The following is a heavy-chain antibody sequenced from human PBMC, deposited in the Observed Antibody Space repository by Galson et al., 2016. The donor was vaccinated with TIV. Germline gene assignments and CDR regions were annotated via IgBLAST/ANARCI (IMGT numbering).Heavy chain of an antibody. D-gene: IGHD3-16*01. J-gene: IGHJ4*02. Sequence: QSGAEVKKPGESLIISCKASGYMFRAHWFGWVRQMPGKGPEWIGLMNPGDSETRYSPSFEAQVTISADNHISTAYLQWHSLKASDTAVYYCAKGKEYYEFWGQGTLVTVSS. CDR1: GYMFRAHW. V-gene: IGHV5-51*04. CDR3: AKGKEYYEF. CDR2: MNPGDSET.